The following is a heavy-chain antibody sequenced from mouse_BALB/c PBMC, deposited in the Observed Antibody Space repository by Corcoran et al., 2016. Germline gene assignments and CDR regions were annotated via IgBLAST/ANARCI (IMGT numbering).Heavy chain of an antibody. J-gene: IGHJ2*01. CDR2: ISYDGSN. D-gene: IGHD1-1*01. CDR3: ARALITTVVDY. CDR1: GYSITSGYY. V-gene: IGHV3-6*02. Sequence: DVQLQESGPGLVKPSQSLSLTCSVTGYSITSGYYWNWIRQFPGNKLEWMGYISYDGSNNYNPSLKNRISITRDTSKNQFFLKLNSVITEDTATYYCARALITTVVDYWGQGTTLTVSS.